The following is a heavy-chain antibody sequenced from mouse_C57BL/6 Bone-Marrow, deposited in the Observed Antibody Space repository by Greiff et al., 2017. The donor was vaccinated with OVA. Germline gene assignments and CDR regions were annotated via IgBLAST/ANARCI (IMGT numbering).Heavy chain of an antibody. CDR3: ARDRFTMITTLDY. V-gene: IGHV5-4*01. CDR1: GFTFSSYA. CDR2: ISDGGSYT. J-gene: IGHJ2*01. Sequence: EVMLVESGGGLVKPGGSLKLSCAASGFTFSSYAMSWVRQTPEKRLEWVATISDGGSYTYYPDNVKGRFTISRDNAKNNMYLQMSHLKSEDTAMYYCARDRFTMITTLDYWGQGTTLTVSS. D-gene: IGHD2-4*01.